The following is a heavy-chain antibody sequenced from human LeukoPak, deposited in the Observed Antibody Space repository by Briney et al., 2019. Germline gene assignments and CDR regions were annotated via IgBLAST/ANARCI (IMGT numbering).Heavy chain of an antibody. V-gene: IGHV7-4-1*02. CDR3: AREPSLFSPNWFDP. Sequence: ASVKVSCKASGYTFTSYAMNWVRQAPGQGLEWMGWINTNTGNPTYAQGFTGRFVFSLDTSVSTAYLQISSLKAEDTAVYYCAREPSLFSPNWFDPWGQGTLVTVSS. CDR2: INTNTGNP. J-gene: IGHJ5*02. CDR1: GYTFTSYA. D-gene: IGHD2/OR15-2a*01.